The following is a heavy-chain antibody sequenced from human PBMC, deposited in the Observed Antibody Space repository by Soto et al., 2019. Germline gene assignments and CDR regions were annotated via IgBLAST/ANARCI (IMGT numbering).Heavy chain of an antibody. J-gene: IGHJ4*02. CDR3: TRGRWSLDY. D-gene: IGHD2-15*01. CDR2: IYYSGIT. V-gene: IGHV4-59*11. CDR1: GGSIISHY. Sequence: QVRLQESGPGLVKPSETLSLTCSVSGGSIISHYWSWIRQPPGKGLEWIGYIYYSGITDYNPSLEGRLTISVDTSKNHFSLKLSSVTAADTAVYYCTRGRWSLDYWGQGTLVTVSS.